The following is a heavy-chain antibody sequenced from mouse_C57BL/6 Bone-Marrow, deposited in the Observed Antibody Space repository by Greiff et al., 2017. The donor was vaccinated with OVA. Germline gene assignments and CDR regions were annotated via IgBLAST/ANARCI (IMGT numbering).Heavy chain of an antibody. CDR2: IDPENGDT. V-gene: IGHV14-4*01. J-gene: IGHJ3*01. CDR3: TTLYYYGSSWFAY. Sequence: EVQVVESGAELVRPGASVKLSCTASGFNIKDDYMHWVKQRPEQGLEWIGWIDPENGDTEYASKFQGKATITADTSSNTAYLQLSSLTSEDTAVYYCTTLYYYGSSWFAYWGQGTLVTVSA. D-gene: IGHD1-1*01. CDR1: GFNIKDDY.